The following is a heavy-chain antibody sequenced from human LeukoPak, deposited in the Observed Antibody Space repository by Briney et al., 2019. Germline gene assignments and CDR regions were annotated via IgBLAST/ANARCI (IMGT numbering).Heavy chain of an antibody. V-gene: IGHV1-2*02. D-gene: IGHD3-3*01. J-gene: IGHJ6*03. Sequence: ASVKVSCKASGGTFSNYAISWVRQAPGQGLEWMGWINPNSGGANYAQKFQGRVTMTRDTSISTAYMELSRLRSDDTAVYYCARAGPLTIFGVVIIPGYYYYYMDVWGKGTTVTVSS. CDR3: ARAGPLTIFGVVIIPGYYYYYMDV. CDR1: GGTFSNYA. CDR2: INPNSGGA.